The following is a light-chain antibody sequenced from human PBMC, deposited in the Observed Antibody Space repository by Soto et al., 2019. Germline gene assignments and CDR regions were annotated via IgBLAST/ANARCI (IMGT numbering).Light chain of an antibody. CDR1: QSVGNSQ. V-gene: IGKV3-20*01. Sequence: ENVLTQSPGTLSVSPGERATLFCRASQSVGNSQLAWYQQKPGQAPRLLMYGASSRATGIPDRFSGSGSGTDFTLTIRTLEPEDSAVYYCQQYDSSPRTFGQGTKLEIK. J-gene: IGKJ1*01. CDR2: GAS. CDR3: QQYDSSPRT.